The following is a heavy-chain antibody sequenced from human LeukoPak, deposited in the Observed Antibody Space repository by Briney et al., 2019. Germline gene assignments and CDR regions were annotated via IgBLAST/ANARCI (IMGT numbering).Heavy chain of an antibody. V-gene: IGHV1-69*13. Sequence: GASVKVSCKASGGTFSSYAISWVRQAPGQGLEWMGGIIPIFGTANYAQKFQGRVTITADESTSTAYMELSSLRSEDTAVYYCARGTDSSSWYDYYYGMDVWGQGTTVTVSS. D-gene: IGHD6-13*01. CDR3: ARGTDSSSWYDYYYGMDV. J-gene: IGHJ6*02. CDR2: IIPIFGTA. CDR1: GGTFSSYA.